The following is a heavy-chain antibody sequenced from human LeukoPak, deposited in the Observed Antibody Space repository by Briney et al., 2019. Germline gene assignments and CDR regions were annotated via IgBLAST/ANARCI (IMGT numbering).Heavy chain of an antibody. Sequence: GGSLRLSCAASGFTFSSYAMHWVRQAPGEGLEWVAVISYDGSNKYYADSVKGRFTISRDNSKNTLYLQMNSLRAEDTAVYYCARGGYDSSGYWYYFDYWGQGTLVTVSS. D-gene: IGHD3-22*01. CDR3: ARGGYDSSGYWYYFDY. V-gene: IGHV3-30*14. J-gene: IGHJ4*02. CDR2: ISYDGSNK. CDR1: GFTFSSYA.